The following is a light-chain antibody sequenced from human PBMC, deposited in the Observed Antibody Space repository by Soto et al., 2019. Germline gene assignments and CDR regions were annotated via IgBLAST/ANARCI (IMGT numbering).Light chain of an antibody. CDR2: EVT. Sequence: QSVLTQPASVSGSPGQSITISCTGTSSDVGGYNYVSWYQQHTGNAPKLLIYEVTNRPSGVSNRFSGSKSGNTASLTISGLQAEDEADYYCTSYTSSSTWVFGGGTKLTVL. J-gene: IGLJ3*02. CDR3: TSYTSSSTWV. V-gene: IGLV2-14*01. CDR1: SSDVGGYNY.